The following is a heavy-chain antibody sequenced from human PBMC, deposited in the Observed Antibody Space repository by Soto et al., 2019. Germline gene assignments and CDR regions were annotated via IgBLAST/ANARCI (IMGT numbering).Heavy chain of an antibody. D-gene: IGHD3-22*01. CDR2: ISGGGGSTI. J-gene: IGHJ4*01. Sequence: PGGSLRLSCTASGFTFSNFGMAWVRQAPGKGLEWVSAISGGGGSTINYAGSVEGRFSISRDNAQSSVYLKMDSLRVEDTAVYYCAKMRGYYDSSGYDYWGHGTLVTVSS. V-gene: IGHV3-23*01. CDR1: GFTFSNFG. CDR3: AKMRGYYDSSGYDY.